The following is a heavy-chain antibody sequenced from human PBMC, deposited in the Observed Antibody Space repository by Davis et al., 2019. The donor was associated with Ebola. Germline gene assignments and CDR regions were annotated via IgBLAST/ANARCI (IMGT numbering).Heavy chain of an antibody. V-gene: IGHV4-59*01. CDR2: IYYSGST. CDR3: ARDDPSLAGNYYYGMDV. D-gene: IGHD7-27*01. CDR1: GGSFSSYY. Sequence: PSETLSLTCAVYGGSFSSYYWSWIRQPPGKGLERIGYIYYSGSTNYNPSLKSRVTISVDTSKNQFSLKLSSVTAADTAVYYCARDDPSLAGNYYYGMDVWGQGTTVTVSS. J-gene: IGHJ6*02.